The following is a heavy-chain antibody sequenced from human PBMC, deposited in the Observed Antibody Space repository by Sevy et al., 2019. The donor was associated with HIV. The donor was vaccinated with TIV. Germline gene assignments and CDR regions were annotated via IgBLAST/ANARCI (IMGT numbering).Heavy chain of an antibody. J-gene: IGHJ3*02. CDR2: MYYSVRT. CDR3: AREGGSSEFGFYFDI. V-gene: IGHV4-59*13. Sequence: SETLSLTCNISGGSISNYYWSWLRQPPGKGLEWIGYMYYSVRTNYNPSLKSRVTISLDTSKNHFSLKLSSVTAADTAMYYCAREGGSSEFGFYFDIWGQGTMVTVSS. CDR1: GGSISNYY. D-gene: IGHD6-13*01.